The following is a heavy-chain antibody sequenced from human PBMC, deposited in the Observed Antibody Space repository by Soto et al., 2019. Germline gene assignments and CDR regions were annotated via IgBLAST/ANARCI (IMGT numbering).Heavy chain of an antibody. D-gene: IGHD4-4*01. J-gene: IGHJ6*02. CDR1: GFTFSSYA. V-gene: IGHV3-30-3*01. Sequence: GGSLRLSCAASGFTFSSYAMHWVRQAPGKGLEWVAVISYDGSNKYYADSVKGRFTISRDNSKNTLYLQMNSLRAEDTTVYYCARDAFAVTTGQPPYYYYGMDVWGQGTTVTVSS. CDR2: ISYDGSNK. CDR3: ARDAFAVTTGQPPYYYYGMDV.